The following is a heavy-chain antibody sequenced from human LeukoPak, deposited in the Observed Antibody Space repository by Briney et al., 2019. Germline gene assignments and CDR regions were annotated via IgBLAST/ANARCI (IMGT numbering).Heavy chain of an antibody. CDR2: ISSNGGST. J-gene: IGHJ5*02. V-gene: IGHV3-64D*06. CDR3: VKAGHTVMANWFGP. D-gene: IGHD5-18*01. CDR1: GFTFSTYA. Sequence: PGGSLGLSCSASGFTFSTYAMHWVRQAPGKGLEYVSAISSNGGSTYYADSVKGRFTISRDNSKNTLYLQMSSLRAEDTAVYYCVKAGHTVMANWFGPWGQGTLVTVSS.